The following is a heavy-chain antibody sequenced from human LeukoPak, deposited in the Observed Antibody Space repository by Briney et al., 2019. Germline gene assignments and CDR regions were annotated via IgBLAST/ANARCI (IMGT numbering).Heavy chain of an antibody. J-gene: IGHJ5*02. V-gene: IGHV3-23*01. CDR3: VRGGVKHFDP. CDR2: FLGSGGAT. CDR1: GFTFSGFA. Sequence: GGSLRLSCAASGFTFSGFAMSWVRQAPGKGLEWVSTFLGSGGATYYADSVKGRFTISRDNSKNTLYLQMNSLRAEDTALYYCVRGGVKHFDPWGQGTLVTVSS. D-gene: IGHD2/OR15-2a*01.